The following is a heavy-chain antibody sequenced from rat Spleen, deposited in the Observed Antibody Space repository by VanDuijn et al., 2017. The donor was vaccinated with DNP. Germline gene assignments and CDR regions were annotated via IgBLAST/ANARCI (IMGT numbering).Heavy chain of an antibody. D-gene: IGHD1-6*01. CDR2: IITGGST. Sequence: EVQLVESGGNLVQPGRSLKLSCVASGFTFSNYGMAWVRQAPTKGLEWVASIITGGSTYYRGSVKGRFTISRDNAKSTLYLQMDSLRSEDTATYYCARHRVYYGFDYWGQGVMVTVSS. CDR1: GFTFSNYG. V-gene: IGHV5S13*01. CDR3: ARHRVYYGFDY. J-gene: IGHJ2*01.